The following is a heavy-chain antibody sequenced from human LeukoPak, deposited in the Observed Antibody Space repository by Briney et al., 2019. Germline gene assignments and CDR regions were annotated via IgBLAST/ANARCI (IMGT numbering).Heavy chain of an antibody. CDR2: IYYSGST. Sequence: KPSQTLSLTCTVSGGSISSGGYYWSWIRQHPGKGLGWIGYIYYSGSTYYNLSLKSRVTISVDTSKNQFSLKLSSVTAADTAVYYCASLVWGAYYFDYWGQGTLVTVSS. CDR1: GGSISSGGYY. V-gene: IGHV4-31*03. CDR3: ASLVWGAYYFDY. J-gene: IGHJ4*02. D-gene: IGHD3-16*01.